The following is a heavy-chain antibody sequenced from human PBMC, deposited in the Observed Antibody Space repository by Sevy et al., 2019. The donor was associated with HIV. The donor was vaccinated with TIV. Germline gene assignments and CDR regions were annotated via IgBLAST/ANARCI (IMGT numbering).Heavy chain of an antibody. CDR3: AREGCTKPHDY. CDR1: GFTFSKYS. CDR2: LSFGCGKI. J-gene: IGHJ4*02. Sequence: GGSLRLSCAASGFTFSKYSMSWVRQPPGKGLEWVSTLSFGCGKINYADSVKGRFTISRDNSKNTVYLQMNSLRPEDTAVYYCAREGCTKPHDYWGQGTLVTVSS. V-gene: IGHV3-23*01. D-gene: IGHD2-8*01.